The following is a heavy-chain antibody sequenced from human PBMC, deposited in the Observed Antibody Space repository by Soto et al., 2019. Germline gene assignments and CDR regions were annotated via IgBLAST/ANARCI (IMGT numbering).Heavy chain of an antibody. J-gene: IGHJ6*02. CDR3: VRQGIDYLPGLVDV. V-gene: IGHV4-59*08. D-gene: IGHD4-17*01. CDR2: VYYTGDT. CDR1: SGPDRSHN. Sequence: QVQLQQSGPRLVKPSETLSLTCTVSSGPDRSHNWGWIRQPPGRGLEWIGYVYYTGDTAYNPSLRGRVSISADTSTNDISLNLSSVTAADTAVYYCVRQGIDYLPGLVDVCGQGTTVSVSS.